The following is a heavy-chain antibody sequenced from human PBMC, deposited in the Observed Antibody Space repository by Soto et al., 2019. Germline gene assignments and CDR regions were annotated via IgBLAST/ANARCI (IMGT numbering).Heavy chain of an antibody. J-gene: IGHJ5*02. CDR2: IRGDGGGT. V-gene: IGHV3-23*01. Sequence: EVQLSESGGSLVQPGGSLRLSCAASTFTLSSSAMSWVRQAPGKGLEWVSSIRGDGGGTHYADSVKGRLTISRDVSKNTLFLKMNSLRAEDTAIYYGAKCSVGTVRSSGWCNWLDPWGQGTLVTVSS. CDR3: AKCSVGTVRSSGWCNWLDP. D-gene: IGHD6-19*01. CDR1: TFTLSSSA.